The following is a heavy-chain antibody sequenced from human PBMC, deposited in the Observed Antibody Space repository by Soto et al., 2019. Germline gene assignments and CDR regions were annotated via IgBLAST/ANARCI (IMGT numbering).Heavy chain of an antibody. CDR3: ARNGKIWFGELISGNYYFDY. CDR1: GGSISSSSYY. Sequence: SETLSLTCTVSGGSISSSSYYWGWIRQPPGKGLEWIGSIYYSGSTYYNPSLKSRVTISVDTSKNQFSLKLSSVTAADTAVYYCARNGKIWFGELISGNYYFDYWGQGTLVTVSS. J-gene: IGHJ4*02. CDR2: IYYSGST. V-gene: IGHV4-39*01. D-gene: IGHD3-10*01.